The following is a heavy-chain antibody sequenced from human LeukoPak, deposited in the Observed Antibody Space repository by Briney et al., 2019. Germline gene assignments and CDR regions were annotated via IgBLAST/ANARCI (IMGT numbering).Heavy chain of an antibody. Sequence: GGSLRLSSAASGFTFSSYAMHWVRQAPGKGLEWVAVISYDGSNKYYADSVKGRFTISRDNSKNTLYLQMNSLRAEDTAVYYCARGNPYYYDSSGHDYWGQGTLVTVSS. J-gene: IGHJ4*02. CDR3: ARGNPYYYDSSGHDY. CDR1: GFTFSSYA. V-gene: IGHV3-30-3*01. CDR2: ISYDGSNK. D-gene: IGHD3-22*01.